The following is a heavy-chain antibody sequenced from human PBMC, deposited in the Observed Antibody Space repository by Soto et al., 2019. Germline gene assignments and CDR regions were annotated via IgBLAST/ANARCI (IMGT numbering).Heavy chain of an antibody. J-gene: IGHJ4*02. V-gene: IGHV1-18*01. Sequence: EASVKVSCKTSGYTFTAYGLAWLRQAPGQRPEWLGWVGTASANTNYAEKFQGRVTMTSDGSTTTTYMELRSLRSDDTAVYYCARELNTDPTAYYSFAYWGQGTLVTVSS. CDR1: GYTFTAYG. D-gene: IGHD3-9*01. CDR2: VGTASANT. CDR3: ARELNTDPTAYYSFAY.